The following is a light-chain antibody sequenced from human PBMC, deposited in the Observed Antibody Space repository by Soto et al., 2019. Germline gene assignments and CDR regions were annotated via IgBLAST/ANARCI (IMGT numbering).Light chain of an antibody. CDR2: DAS. V-gene: IGKV3-11*01. Sequence: IVLKQSPATLSLSPGERATLSCRASQSVNGLLGWYQQKPGQAPRLLIFDASNRATGIPARFSGSGFETDFTLTISSLQPEDLGTYFCQQANSVPWTFGQGTKVEVK. CDR3: QQANSVPWT. CDR1: QSVNGL. J-gene: IGKJ1*01.